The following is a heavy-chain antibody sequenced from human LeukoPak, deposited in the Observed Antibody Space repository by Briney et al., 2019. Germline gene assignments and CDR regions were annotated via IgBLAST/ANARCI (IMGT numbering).Heavy chain of an antibody. CDR1: GFTFSSYS. CDR2: ISSSGSTI. D-gene: IGHD3-10*02. Sequence: GGSLRLPCAASGFTFSSYSMNWVRRAPGKGLEWVSYISSSGSTIYYADSVKGRFTISRDNAKNSLYLQMNSLRAEDTAVYYCAELGITMIGGVWGKGTTVTISS. V-gene: IGHV3-48*04. CDR3: AELGITMIGGV. J-gene: IGHJ6*04.